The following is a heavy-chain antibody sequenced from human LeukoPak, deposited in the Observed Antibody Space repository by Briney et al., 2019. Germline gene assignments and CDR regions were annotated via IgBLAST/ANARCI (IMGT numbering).Heavy chain of an antibody. CDR3: AKYYYDSSGDDY. CDR1: GFTFSSYG. V-gene: IGHV3-23*01. D-gene: IGHD3-22*01. Sequence: GGTLRLSCAASGFTFSSYGMSWVRQAPGKGLEWVSAISGSGGSTYYADSVKGRFTISRDNSKNTLYLQMNSLRAEDTAVYYCAKYYYDSSGDDYWGQGTLVTVSS. CDR2: ISGSGGST. J-gene: IGHJ4*02.